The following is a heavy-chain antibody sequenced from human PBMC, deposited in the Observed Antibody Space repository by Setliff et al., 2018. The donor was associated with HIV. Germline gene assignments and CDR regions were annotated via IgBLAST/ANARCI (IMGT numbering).Heavy chain of an antibody. CDR1: GFTFDRYW. D-gene: IGHD5-12*01. Sequence: GGSLRLPCAASGFTFDRYWMHWVRQAPGEGLVWVSRVNTDGSIKTYADSVKDRFTISRDNAKNTLYLQMNSLRAEDTGVYYCHSGYDTEEQSYFDYWGQGTLVTVSS. CDR2: VNTDGSIK. V-gene: IGHV3-74*01. CDR3: HSGYDTEEQSYFDY. J-gene: IGHJ4*02.